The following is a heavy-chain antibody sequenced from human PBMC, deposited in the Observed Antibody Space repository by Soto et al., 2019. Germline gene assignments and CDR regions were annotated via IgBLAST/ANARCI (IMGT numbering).Heavy chain of an antibody. CDR1: SGSISSGGYY. CDR3: AVRYCSSTSCSTLDS. J-gene: IGHJ4*02. V-gene: IGHV4-31*03. Sequence: PSETLSLTCTVSSGSISSGGYYWSWIRQHPGKGLEWIGYIYYSGSTYYNPSLKSRVTISVDTSKNQFSLKLSSVTAADTAVYYCAVRYCSSTSCSTLDSWGQGTLVTVSS. CDR2: IYYSGST. D-gene: IGHD2-2*01.